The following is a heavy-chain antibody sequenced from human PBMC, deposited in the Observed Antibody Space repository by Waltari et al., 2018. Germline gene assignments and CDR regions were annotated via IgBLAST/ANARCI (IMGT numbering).Heavy chain of an antibody. CDR1: GFTFSSYR. Sequence: EVQLVESGGGLVKPGGSLRLSCAASGFTFSSYRMNWVRQAPGKGLEWVSSISSSSSYIYYADSVKGRFTISRDNAKNSLYLQMNSLRAEDTAVYYCASQVIAIVAFDYWGQGTLVTVSS. CDR2: ISSSSSYI. J-gene: IGHJ4*02. V-gene: IGHV3-21*01. CDR3: ASQVIAIVAFDY. D-gene: IGHD2-21*01.